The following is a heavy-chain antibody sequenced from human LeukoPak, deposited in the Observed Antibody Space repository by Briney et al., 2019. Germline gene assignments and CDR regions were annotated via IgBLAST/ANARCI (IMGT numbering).Heavy chain of an antibody. CDR2: IKSKNVGGTT. V-gene: IGHV3-15*01. J-gene: IGHJ5*02. CDR3: TSHAAFDP. Sequence: GGSLRLSCAASGLTFNNAWMNWVRQAPGKGLEWVGRIKSKNVGGTTDYAAPVKGRFTISRDDSKNTVYLQMNSLKIEDTAVYYCTSHAAFDPWGQGTLVTVSS. CDR1: GLTFNNAW.